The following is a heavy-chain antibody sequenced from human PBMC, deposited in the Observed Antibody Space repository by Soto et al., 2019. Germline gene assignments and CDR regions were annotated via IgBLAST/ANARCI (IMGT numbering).Heavy chain of an antibody. J-gene: IGHJ4*02. Sequence: QLQLQESGPGLVKPSETLSLTCTVAGGSISSSTYYWGWIRQPPGKGLEWIGTIYYNGNTYYNPSRESRVTISVDTSKNQFSLKLSSVTAADTAVYYCARHVSYSTSTIDYWGQGTLVTVSS. V-gene: IGHV4-39*01. CDR2: IYYNGNT. CDR1: GGSISSSTYY. D-gene: IGHD6-13*01. CDR3: ARHVSYSTSTIDY.